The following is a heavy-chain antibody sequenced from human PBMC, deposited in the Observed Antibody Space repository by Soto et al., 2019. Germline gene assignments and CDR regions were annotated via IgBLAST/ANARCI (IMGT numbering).Heavy chain of an antibody. J-gene: IGHJ6*02. CDR3: ARAGGRGMAV. Sequence: QVQLVQSGAEVKKPGASVKVSCKASGYTFTSYDINWVRQVTGQGLEWMGWMNPNSANTGYAQKFQGRGTRTRNTSIRTAYTGMSSLRAEDTAVYYCARAGGRGMAVWGQGTRVTVSS. CDR1: GYTFTSYD. V-gene: IGHV1-8*01. D-gene: IGHD3-10*01. CDR2: MNPNSANT.